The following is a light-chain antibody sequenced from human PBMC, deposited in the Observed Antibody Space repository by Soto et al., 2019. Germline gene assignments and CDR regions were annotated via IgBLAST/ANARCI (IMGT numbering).Light chain of an antibody. CDR2: GAS. CDR1: QSVSNNY. Sequence: EIVLTQSPGTLSLSPGERATLSCRASQSVSNNYLAWYQQKPGQAPRLLIYGASNRATGVPDRFTGSGSGTEFTLTINSLQSEDFAVYYCQQYDNWTMYTFGQGTKLEI. V-gene: IGKV3-20*01. CDR3: QQYDNWTMYT. J-gene: IGKJ2*01.